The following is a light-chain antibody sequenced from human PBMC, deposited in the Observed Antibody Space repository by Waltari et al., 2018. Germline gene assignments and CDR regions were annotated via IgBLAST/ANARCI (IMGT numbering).Light chain of an antibody. Sequence: DIVMTHAPTSSAVALGERATLNCKSSHRFLYSSNNKNYFAWYQQKPGQPPKLLISWASTRESVVHDRFSGSGSVTDCALTHSSLQAVDVAVYYCAHYYSTRRTFGQGTKLEIK. V-gene: IGKV4-1*01. CDR3: AHYYSTRRT. J-gene: IGKJ2*01. CDR2: WAS. CDR1: HRFLYSSNNKNY.